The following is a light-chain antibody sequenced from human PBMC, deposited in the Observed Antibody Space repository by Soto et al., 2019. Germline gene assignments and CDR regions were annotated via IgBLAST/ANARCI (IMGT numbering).Light chain of an antibody. CDR1: SSNIGTNA. J-gene: IGLJ1*01. V-gene: IGLV1-44*01. Sequence: QSVLTQPPSASGTPGQRVTISCSGGSSNIGTNAVNWYQQLPGTAPKLLIYNNNQRPSGVPDRFSGSKSGTSASLAISGLQSEDEADYYCAAWDDSLNCYVFGTGXKVTVL. CDR3: AAWDDSLNCYV. CDR2: NNN.